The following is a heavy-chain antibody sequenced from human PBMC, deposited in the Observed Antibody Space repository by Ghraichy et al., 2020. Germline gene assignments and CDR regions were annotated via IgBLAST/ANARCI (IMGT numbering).Heavy chain of an antibody. CDR3: ARVGSWYYYYGMDV. CDR2: IYYSGST. CDR1: GGSISSYY. D-gene: IGHD6-6*01. J-gene: IGHJ6*02. Sequence: SETLSLTCTVSGGSISSYYWSWIRQPPGKGLEWIGYIYYSGSTNYNPSLKSRVTISVDTSKNQFSLKLSSVTAADTAVYYCARVGSWYYYYGMDVWGQGTTVTVSS. V-gene: IGHV4-59*01.